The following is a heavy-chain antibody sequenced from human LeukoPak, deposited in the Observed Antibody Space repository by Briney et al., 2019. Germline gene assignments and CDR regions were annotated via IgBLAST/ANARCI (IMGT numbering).Heavy chain of an antibody. CDR3: ARVRDFSYYMDV. V-gene: IGHV4-38-2*02. CDR1: AYSIGSGYY. CDR2: IFHSGDS. Sequence: SETLSLTCTVSAYSIGSGYYWGWIRQPPGKGLEWIGSIFHSGDSYYNPSLKSRVTISVDTSKNLFSLKLSSVTAADTAVYYCARVRDFSYYMDVWGKGTTIAVSS. D-gene: IGHD3-3*01. J-gene: IGHJ6*03.